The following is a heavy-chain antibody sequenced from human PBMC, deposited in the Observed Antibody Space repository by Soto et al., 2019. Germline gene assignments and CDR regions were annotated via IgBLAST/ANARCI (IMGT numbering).Heavy chain of an antibody. CDR1: GFTFSSYG. V-gene: IGHV3-30*18. CDR3: AKDSSSSVDGGFL. Sequence: PGGSLRLSCAASGFTFSSYGMHWVRQAPGKGLEWVAVISHDGSNKYYADSVKGRFTISRDNSKNTLYLQMNSLRAEDTAVYYCAKDSSSSVDGGFLWGQGTLVTVSS. D-gene: IGHD6-6*01. J-gene: IGHJ4*02. CDR2: ISHDGSNK.